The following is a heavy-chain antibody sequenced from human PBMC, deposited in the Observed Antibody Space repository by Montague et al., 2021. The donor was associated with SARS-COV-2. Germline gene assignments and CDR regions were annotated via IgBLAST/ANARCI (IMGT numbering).Heavy chain of an antibody. V-gene: IGHV4-59*01. CDR1: GGSISSYY. CDR3: ARGMGGSYLHYFDY. CDR2: IYYSGST. Sequence: SETLSLTRTVAGGSISSYYWSWIRQPPGKGLEWIGYIYYSGSTNYNPSLKSRVTILVDMSKNQFSLKLSSVTAADTAVYYCARGMGGSYLHYFDYWGQGTLVTVSS. D-gene: IGHD1-26*01. J-gene: IGHJ4*02.